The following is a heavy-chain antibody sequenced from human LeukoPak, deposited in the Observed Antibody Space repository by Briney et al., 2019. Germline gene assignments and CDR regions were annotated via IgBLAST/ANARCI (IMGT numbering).Heavy chain of an antibody. J-gene: IGHJ3*02. V-gene: IGHV1-69*05. CDR2: IIPIFGTA. CDR1: GYIFTSYA. Sequence: ASVKVSCKASGYIFTSYAISWVRQAPGQGLEWMGRIIPIFGTANYAQKFQGRVTITTDESTSTAYMELSSLRSEDTAVYYCAREDEKDAFDIWGQGTMVTVSS. CDR3: AREDEKDAFDI. D-gene: IGHD5-24*01.